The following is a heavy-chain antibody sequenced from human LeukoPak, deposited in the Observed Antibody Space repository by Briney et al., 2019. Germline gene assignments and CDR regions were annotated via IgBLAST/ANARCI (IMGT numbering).Heavy chain of an antibody. J-gene: IGHJ4*02. CDR2: IYSGGST. D-gene: IGHD4-17*01. V-gene: IGHV3-66*01. CDR3: ATAMTTVTPPFDY. Sequence: PGGSLRLSCAASGFTVSSNYMSWVRQAPGKGLEWVSVIYSGGSTYYADSVKGRFTISRDNSKNTLYLQMNSLRAEDTAVYYCATAMTTVTPPFDYWGQGILVTVSS. CDR1: GFTVSSNY.